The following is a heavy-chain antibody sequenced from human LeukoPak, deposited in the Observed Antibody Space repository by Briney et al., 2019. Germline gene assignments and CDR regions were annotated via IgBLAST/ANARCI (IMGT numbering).Heavy chain of an antibody. Sequence: PGGSLRLSCAASVFTFSSYAMSWVRQAPGRGLEWVANINQDGNEKYFVDSVKGRFTISRDNAKNSLYLQMNSLRAEDTAVYYCSRALEVWGKGTTVTVSS. V-gene: IGHV3-7*01. J-gene: IGHJ6*04. CDR3: SRALEV. CDR2: INQDGNEK. CDR1: VFTFSSYA.